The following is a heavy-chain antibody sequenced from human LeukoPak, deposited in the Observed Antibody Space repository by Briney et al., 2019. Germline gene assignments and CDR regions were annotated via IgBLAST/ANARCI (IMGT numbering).Heavy chain of an antibody. J-gene: IGHJ4*02. V-gene: IGHV3-21*01. CDR3: ARGGTTVVQTFDY. CDR1: GFTFSSYS. CDR2: ISSSSSYI. Sequence: GGSLRLSCAASGFTFSSYSMNWVRQAPRKGLEWVSSISSSSSYIYYADSVKGRFTISRDNAKNSLYLQMNSLRAEDTAVYYCARGGTTVVQTFDYWGQGTLVTVSS. D-gene: IGHD4-23*01.